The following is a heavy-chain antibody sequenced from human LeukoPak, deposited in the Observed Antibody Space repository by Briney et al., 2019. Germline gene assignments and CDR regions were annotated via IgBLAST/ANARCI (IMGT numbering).Heavy chain of an antibody. Sequence: PGGSLRLSCAASGFTFSLSWMAWVRQAPGKGLEWVATIKPDGSDKYYVDSVEGRFTISRDDAKNSLYLQMNSLRAEDTAVYYCADSDFVWGQGTLVTVSS. V-gene: IGHV3-7*01. D-gene: IGHD1-26*01. J-gene: IGHJ4*02. CDR1: GFTFSLSW. CDR3: ADSDFV. CDR2: IKPDGSDK.